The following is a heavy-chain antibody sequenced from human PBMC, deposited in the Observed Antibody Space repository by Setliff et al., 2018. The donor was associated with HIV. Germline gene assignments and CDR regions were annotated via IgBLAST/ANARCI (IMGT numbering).Heavy chain of an antibody. J-gene: IGHJ5*02. CDR3: ARDAPTVYANGWFDP. D-gene: IGHD2-8*01. CDR1: GDSISSDFY. Sequence: SETLSLTCTVSGDSISSDFYWGWIRQPPGKGLEWIGSIYHSGNTYYMPSLQSRVTISVDMSKNQFSLNLNSVTAADTAVYYCARDAPTVYANGWFDPWGQGTLVTVSS. V-gene: IGHV4-38-2*02. CDR2: IYHSGNT.